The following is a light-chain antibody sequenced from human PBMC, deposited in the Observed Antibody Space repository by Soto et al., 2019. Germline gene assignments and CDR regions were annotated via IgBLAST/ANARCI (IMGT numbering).Light chain of an antibody. V-gene: IGLV2-23*02. Sequence: QSALTQPASVSGAPGQSITISCTGTSSDVGSHNFVSWYQQRPGKAPNLMIFEVTKRPSGVSDRFSASKSGNTASLTISGVRAEDEADYYCCSYADTTTCVFGGGTKLTVL. CDR2: EVT. J-gene: IGLJ3*02. CDR1: SSDVGSHNF. CDR3: CSYADTTTCV.